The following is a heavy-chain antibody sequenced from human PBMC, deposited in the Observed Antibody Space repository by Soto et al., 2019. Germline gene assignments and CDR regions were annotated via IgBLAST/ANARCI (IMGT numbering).Heavy chain of an antibody. Sequence: PSETLSLTCIVSGGSISSSSYYWGWIRQPPGKGLEWIGTIYHSGSTYYNPSLRSRVTISVDTSKNQFSLQLRSVTAADTAVYYCARLHPRLHFDYWGQGTVVTVSS. D-gene: IGHD5-12*01. CDR3: ARLHPRLHFDY. V-gene: IGHV4-39*07. J-gene: IGHJ4*02. CDR1: GGSISSSSYY. CDR2: IYHSGST.